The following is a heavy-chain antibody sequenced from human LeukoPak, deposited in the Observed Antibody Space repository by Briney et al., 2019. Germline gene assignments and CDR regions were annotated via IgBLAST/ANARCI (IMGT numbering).Heavy chain of an antibody. CDR3: ARSGSTSSFDY. V-gene: IGHV3-30*03. Sequence: GGSLRLSCAASGFTFSSYGMHWVRQAPGKGLEWVAVISYGGSNKYYADSVKGRFTISRDNSKNTLYLQMNSLRAEDTAVYYCARSGSTSSFDYWGQGTLVTVSS. J-gene: IGHJ4*02. D-gene: IGHD2-2*01. CDR1: GFTFSSYG. CDR2: ISYGGSNK.